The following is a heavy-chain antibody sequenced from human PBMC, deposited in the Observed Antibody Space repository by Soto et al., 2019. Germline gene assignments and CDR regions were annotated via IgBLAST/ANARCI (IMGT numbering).Heavy chain of an antibody. Sequence: QVQLVQSGAEVKKPGASVKVSCKASGYTFTSYGISWVRQAPGQGLEWMGWISAYNGNTNYAQKLQGRGTMTTDTSTSTGYMELRSLRSDDPAVYYCVVAAPPYFFDYWGQGTLVPGSS. CDR2: ISAYNGNT. V-gene: IGHV1-18*01. CDR1: GYTFTSYG. CDR3: VVAAPPYFFDY. D-gene: IGHD2-15*01. J-gene: IGHJ4*02.